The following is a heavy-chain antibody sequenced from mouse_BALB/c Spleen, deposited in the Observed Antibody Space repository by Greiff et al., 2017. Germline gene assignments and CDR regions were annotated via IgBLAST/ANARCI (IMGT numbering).Heavy chain of an antibody. CDR2: ISSGSSTI. D-gene: IGHD1-1*01. J-gene: IGHJ2*01. CDR3: ARSGYYGSKYFDY. CDR1: GFTFSSFG. V-gene: IGHV5-17*02. Sequence: DVMLVESGGGLVQPGGSRKLSCAASGFTFSSFGMHWVRQAPEKGLEWVAYISSGSSTIYYADTVKGRFTISRDNPKNTLFLQMTSLRSEDTAMYYCARSGYYGSKYFDYWGQGTTLTVSS.